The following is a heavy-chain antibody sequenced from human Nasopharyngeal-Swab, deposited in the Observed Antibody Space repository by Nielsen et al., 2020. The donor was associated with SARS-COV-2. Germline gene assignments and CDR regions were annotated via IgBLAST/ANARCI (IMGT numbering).Heavy chain of an antibody. CDR2: INDRGSG. V-gene: IGHV4-34*01. Sequence: SETLSLTCVVLGGTLNGFHWKWIRQTPGKWLEWIGEINDRGSGNYNPSLRSRVTISAGTSKIQFSLKLNSVTAADTAVYYCARGNVLRDFDWLNRPSVKEWFDPWGQGTLVTVSS. J-gene: IGHJ5*02. D-gene: IGHD3-9*01. CDR3: ARGNVLRDFDWLNRPSVKEWFDP. CDR1: GGTLNGFH.